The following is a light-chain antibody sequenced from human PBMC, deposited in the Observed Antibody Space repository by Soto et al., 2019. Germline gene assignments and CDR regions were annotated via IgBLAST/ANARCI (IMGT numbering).Light chain of an antibody. V-gene: IGKV3-20*01. CDR3: QQYGSSPRT. Sequence: EIVLTQSPGTLSLSPGERATLSCRASQSVSSSYLAWYQQKPGQAPRLFIYDASSRATGIPDRFSGSGSGTDFTLTISRLEAGDCAVYYCQQYGSSPRTFGQGTKLEIK. CDR2: DAS. CDR1: QSVSSSY. J-gene: IGKJ2*01.